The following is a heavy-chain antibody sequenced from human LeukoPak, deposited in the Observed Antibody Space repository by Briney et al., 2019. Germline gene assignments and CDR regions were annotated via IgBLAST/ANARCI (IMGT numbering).Heavy chain of an antibody. Sequence: PSETLSLTCTVSGGSISSGSYYWIWIRQPVGKGLEWIGRIYTSGSTNYNPSLKSRVTISVDTSKNQFSLKLSSVTAADTAVYYCARGGEGATDYWGQGTLVTVSS. CDR2: IYTSGST. J-gene: IGHJ4*02. CDR1: GGSISSGSYY. CDR3: ARGGEGATDY. V-gene: IGHV4-61*02. D-gene: IGHD1-26*01.